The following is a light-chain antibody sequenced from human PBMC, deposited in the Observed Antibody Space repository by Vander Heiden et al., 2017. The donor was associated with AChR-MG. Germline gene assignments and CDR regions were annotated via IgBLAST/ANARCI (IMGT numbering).Light chain of an antibody. CDR2: DDS. CDR3: QVWDITDHVV. V-gene: IGLV3-21*02. CDR1: NIGHNS. J-gene: IGLJ2*01. Sequence: SYVLTQAPSVSVAPGQPASISCEGNNIGHNSVHCFEQKPGQAPVLVVYDDSVRPSGIPERFSGSNSGNTATLTITRVEAGDEADYYCQVWDITDHVVFGGGTKLTVL.